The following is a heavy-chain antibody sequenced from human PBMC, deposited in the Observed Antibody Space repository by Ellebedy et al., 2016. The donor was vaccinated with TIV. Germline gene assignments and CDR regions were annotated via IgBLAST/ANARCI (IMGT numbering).Heavy chain of an antibody. Sequence: PEGSLRLSCAASGFTFSSFGMNWVRQASGKGLEWVSSIESSGTYIYYADSAKGRFTISRDNAKNSLYLHMTSLRVEDTAVYYCAKSTVVNPEGDAYDIWGQGTEVTVSS. D-gene: IGHD4-23*01. CDR3: AKSTVVNPEGDAYDI. CDR1: GFTFSSFG. V-gene: IGHV3-21*06. J-gene: IGHJ3*02. CDR2: IESSGTYI.